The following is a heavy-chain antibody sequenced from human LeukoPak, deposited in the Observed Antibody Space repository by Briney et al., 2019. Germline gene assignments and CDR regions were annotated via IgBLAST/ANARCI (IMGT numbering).Heavy chain of an antibody. V-gene: IGHV4-59*08. J-gene: IGHJ4*02. D-gene: IGHD7-27*01. Sequence: PSETLSLTCSVSGGSMSPYYWNWIRQPPGKGLEWIGYQYYSGATDYNPSLKSRVTFSVDTSKDQFSLKLNSVTAADTAVYYCASPNQLGILKMFDYWGQGTLVTVSS. CDR1: GGSMSPYY. CDR2: QYYSGAT. CDR3: ASPNQLGILKMFDY.